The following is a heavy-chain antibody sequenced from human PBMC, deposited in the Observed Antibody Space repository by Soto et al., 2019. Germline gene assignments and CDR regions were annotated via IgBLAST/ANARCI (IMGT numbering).Heavy chain of an antibody. Sequence: GGSLRLSCAASGFTFSSYAMSWVRQAPGKGLEWVSAISGSGGSTYYADSVKGRFTISRDNSKNTLYLQMNSLRAEDTAVYYCAKAYYYDSSGSGSFDYWGQGTLVTVSS. J-gene: IGHJ4*02. CDR2: ISGSGGST. V-gene: IGHV3-23*01. CDR1: GFTFSSYA. CDR3: AKAYYYDSSGSGSFDY. D-gene: IGHD3-22*01.